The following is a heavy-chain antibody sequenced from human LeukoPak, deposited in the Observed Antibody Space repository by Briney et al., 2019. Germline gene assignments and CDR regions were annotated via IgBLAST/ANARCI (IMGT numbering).Heavy chain of an antibody. CDR1: GGSISSYY. CDR2: IYYSGST. CDR3: ARRAGYCSSTSCRRLNWFDP. V-gene: IGHV4-59*12. D-gene: IGHD2-2*03. J-gene: IGHJ5*02. Sequence: PSETLSLTCTVSGGSISSYYWSWIRQPPGKGLEWIGYIYYSGSTNYNPSLKSRVTISVDTSKNQFSLKLSSVTAADTAVYYCARRAGYCSSTSCRRLNWFDPWGQGTLVTVSS.